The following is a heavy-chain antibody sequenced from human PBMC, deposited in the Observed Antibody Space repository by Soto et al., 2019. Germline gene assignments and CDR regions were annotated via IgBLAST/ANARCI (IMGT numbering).Heavy chain of an antibody. D-gene: IGHD2-2*01. J-gene: IGHJ6*02. CDR2: IDPSDSYT. V-gene: IGHV5-10-1*01. CDR3: ARHLGDIVVVPAATYYYGMDV. CDR1: GYSFTSYW. Sequence: PGESLKISCKGSGYSFTSYWISWVRQMPGKGLEWMGRIDPSDSYTNYSPSFQGHVTISADKSISTAYLQWSSPKASDTAMYYCARHLGDIVVVPAATYYYGMDVWGQGTTVTVSS.